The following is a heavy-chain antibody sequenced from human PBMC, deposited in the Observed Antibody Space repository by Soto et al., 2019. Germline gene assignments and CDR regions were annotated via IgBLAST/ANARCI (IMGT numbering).Heavy chain of an antibody. CDR2: IYYSGST. CDR3: ARGPFDWNDGYYYYYGMDV. J-gene: IGHJ6*02. D-gene: IGHD1-1*01. Sequence: PSETLSLTCTVSGGSISSGGYYWSWIRHHPGKGLEWIGYIYYSGSTYYNPSLKSRVTISVDTSKNQFSLKLSSVTAADTAVYYCARGPFDWNDGYYYYYGMDVWGQGTTVTVSS. V-gene: IGHV4-31*03. CDR1: GGSISSGGYY.